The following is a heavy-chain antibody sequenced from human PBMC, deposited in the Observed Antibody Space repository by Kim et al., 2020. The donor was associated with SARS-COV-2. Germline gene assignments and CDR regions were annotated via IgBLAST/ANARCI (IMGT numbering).Heavy chain of an antibody. CDR3: TRATHLRIFGEAFGFAW. CDR2: IRGKSYCGTA. J-gene: IGHJ4*02. Sequence: GGSLRLSCATSGFNFGEYAINWVRQAPGKGLEWVGFIRGKSYCGTADYSASVKVRFFISRDDSKRTAYLQLTSLKSADTGVYFCTRATHLRIFGEAFGFAWWGEGTLVTV. V-gene: IGHV3-49*04. CDR1: GFNFGEYA. D-gene: IGHD3-3*01.